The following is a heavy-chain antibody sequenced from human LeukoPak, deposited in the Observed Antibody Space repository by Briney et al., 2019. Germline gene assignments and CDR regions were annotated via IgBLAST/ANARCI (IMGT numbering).Heavy chain of an antibody. CDR1: GGTFSSYA. J-gene: IGHJ6*02. Sequence: ASVKVSCKASGGTFSSYAISWVRQAPGQGLEWMGRIIPILGIANYAQKFQGRVTITADKSTSTAYMELSSLRSEDTAVYYCATPVVRGVIRSDYYYGMDVWGQGTTVTVSS. CDR2: IIPILGIA. V-gene: IGHV1-69*04. CDR3: ATPVVRGVIRSDYYYGMDV. D-gene: IGHD3-10*01.